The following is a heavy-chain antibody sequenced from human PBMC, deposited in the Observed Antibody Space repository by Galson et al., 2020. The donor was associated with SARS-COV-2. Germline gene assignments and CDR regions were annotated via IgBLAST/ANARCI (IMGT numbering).Heavy chain of an antibody. D-gene: IGHD6-19*01. Sequence: GESLKISCAASGFSVSSHNMSWVRQAPGRGLEWVSVIYSAVSRYYADSVKGRFTIARDDSKNTLYLQMNSLRAEDTAVYHCVRDRNSGRSGNACDSWGQGTMVTVGS. CDR1: GFSVSSHN. V-gene: IGHV3-53*01. J-gene: IGHJ3*02. CDR2: IYSAVSR. CDR3: VRDRNSGRSGNACDS.